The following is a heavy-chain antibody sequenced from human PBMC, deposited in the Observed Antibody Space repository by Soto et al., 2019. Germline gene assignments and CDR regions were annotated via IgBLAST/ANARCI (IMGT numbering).Heavy chain of an antibody. CDR2: INAGNGNT. Sequence: ASVKVSCKAAGYTFTSYAMHWVRQAPGQRLEWMGWINAGNGNTKYSQKFQGRVTITRDTSASTAYMELSSLRSEDTAVYYCARAVAVPADFDYWGQGTLVTVSS. V-gene: IGHV1-3*01. CDR1: GYTFTSYA. CDR3: ARAVAVPADFDY. D-gene: IGHD6-19*01. J-gene: IGHJ4*02.